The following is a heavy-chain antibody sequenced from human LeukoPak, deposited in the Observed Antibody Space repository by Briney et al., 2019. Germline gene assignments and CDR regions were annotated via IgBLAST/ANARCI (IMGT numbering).Heavy chain of an antibody. Sequence: ASVKVSCKASGYTFTGYYMHWVQRAPGQGLEWMGWINPNSGGTNYAQKFQGRVTMTRDTSISTAYMELSRLRSDDTAVYYCAKESVESIAGQWGQGTLVTVSS. V-gene: IGHV1-2*02. CDR2: INPNSGGT. CDR3: AKESVESIAGQ. CDR1: GYTFTGYY. D-gene: IGHD6-6*01. J-gene: IGHJ4*02.